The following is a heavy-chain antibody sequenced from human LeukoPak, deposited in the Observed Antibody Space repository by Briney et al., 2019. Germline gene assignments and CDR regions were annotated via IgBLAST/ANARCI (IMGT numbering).Heavy chain of an antibody. V-gene: IGHV3-33*01. D-gene: IGHD7-27*01. J-gene: IGHJ4*02. CDR2: IWFDGSNK. CDR1: GFTFSSYC. CDR3: ARDRDWGCSYCSY. Sequence: PGGSLRLSCAASGFTFSSYCMHWVRQAPGKGLEWVAVIWFDGSNKYYADSVKGRFTISRDNSKNTLYLQMNSLRPEDTAVYYCARDRDWGCSYCSYWGEGTLVTVSS.